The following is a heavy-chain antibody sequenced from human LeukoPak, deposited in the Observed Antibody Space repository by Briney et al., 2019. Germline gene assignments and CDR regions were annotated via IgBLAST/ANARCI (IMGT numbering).Heavy chain of an antibody. CDR2: IIPIFGTA. J-gene: IGHJ4*02. D-gene: IGHD3-16*01. V-gene: IGHV1-69*13. CDR3: AREHYGGHNDY. CDR1: GGTFSSYA. Sequence: SVKVSRKASGGTFSSYAISWVRQAPGQGLEWMGGIIPIFGTANYAQKFQGRVTITANESTSTAYMELSSLRSEDTAVYYCAREHYGGHNDYWGQGTLVTVSS.